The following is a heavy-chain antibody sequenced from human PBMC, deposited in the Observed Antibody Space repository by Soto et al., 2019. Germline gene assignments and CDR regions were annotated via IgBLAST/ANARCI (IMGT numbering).Heavy chain of an antibody. J-gene: IGHJ6*03. V-gene: IGHV4-59*01. Sequence: SETLSLTCTVSGGSISSYYWSWIRQPPGKGLEWIGYIYSSGSTNYNPSLKSRVTISVDTSKNQFSLKLSSVTAADTAVYYCARAYNWNDGGYYYYMDVWGKGTTVTVSS. CDR2: IYSSGST. CDR1: GGSISSYY. D-gene: IGHD1-1*01. CDR3: ARAYNWNDGGYYYYMDV.